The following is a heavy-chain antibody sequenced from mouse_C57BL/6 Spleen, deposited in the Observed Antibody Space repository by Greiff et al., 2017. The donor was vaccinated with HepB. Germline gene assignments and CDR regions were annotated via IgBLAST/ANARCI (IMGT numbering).Heavy chain of an antibody. CDR3: ARLHYGNYSFAY. Sequence: EVKLMESGPELVKPGASVKISCKASGYSFTDYNMNWVKQSNGKSLEWIGVINPNYGTTSYNQKFKGKATLTVDQSSSTAYMQLNSLTSEDSAVYYCARLHYGNYSFAYWGQGTLVTVSA. CDR1: GYSFTDYN. J-gene: IGHJ3*01. D-gene: IGHD2-1*01. V-gene: IGHV1-39*01. CDR2: INPNYGTT.